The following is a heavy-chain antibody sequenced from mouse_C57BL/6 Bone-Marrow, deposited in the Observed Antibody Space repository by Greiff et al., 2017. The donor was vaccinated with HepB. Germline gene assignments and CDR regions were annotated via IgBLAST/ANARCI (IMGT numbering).Heavy chain of an antibody. Sequence: QVQLKQSGAELARPGASVKMSCKASGYTFTSYTMHWVKQRPGQGLEWIGYINPSSGYTKYNQKFKDKATLTADKSSSTAYMQLSSLTSEDSAVYYCARNPIPGAMDYWGQGTSVTVSS. CDR2: INPSSGYT. CDR3: ARNPIPGAMDY. CDR1: GYTFTSYT. J-gene: IGHJ4*01. D-gene: IGHD6-5*01. V-gene: IGHV1-4*01.